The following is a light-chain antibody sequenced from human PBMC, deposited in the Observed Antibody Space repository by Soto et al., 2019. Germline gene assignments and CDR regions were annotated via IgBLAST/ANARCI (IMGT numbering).Light chain of an antibody. CDR2: LNSDGTH. CDR3: QTWGTAPL. CDR1: NGHNSFA. V-gene: IGLV4-69*01. J-gene: IGLJ2*01. Sequence: QSVLTQSPSASASLGASVKLTCTLSNGHNSFAIAWHQQKPSKGPRYLMKLNSDGTHRKGDGIPDRFSGSRSGAESYLTISSLQSDDEADYYCQTWGTAPLFGGGTQLTVL.